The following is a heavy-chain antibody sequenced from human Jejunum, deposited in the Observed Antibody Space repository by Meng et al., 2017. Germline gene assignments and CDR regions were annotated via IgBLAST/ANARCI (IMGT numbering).Heavy chain of an antibody. CDR2: IHPNSGGT. Sequence: ASVKVSCKASGYTFTDYYMHWVRQAPGQGLEWMGRIHPNSGGTNYAQMFQGRVTLTRDTSINTAYMDLSRLRSDDTAVYYCAREDYYDGSGYSSYYFDYWGQGTPVTFSS. CDR1: GYTFTDYY. J-gene: IGHJ4*02. CDR3: AREDYYDGSGYSSYYFDY. V-gene: IGHV1-2*06. D-gene: IGHD3-22*01.